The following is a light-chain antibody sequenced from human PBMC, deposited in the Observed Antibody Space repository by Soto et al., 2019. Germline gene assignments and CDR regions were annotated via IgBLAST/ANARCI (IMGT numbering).Light chain of an antibody. CDR1: SSDVGDYHF. CDR2: DVS. Sequence: QSVLTQPASVSGSPGQSITISCTGTSSDVGDYHFVSWYQQHPGKVPKLMIYDVSNRPSGVSNRFSGSKSGNTASLTISGLQAEDEADYYCSSYTSSSTYVFGTGTKVTVL. CDR3: SSYTSSSTYV. V-gene: IGLV2-14*01. J-gene: IGLJ1*01.